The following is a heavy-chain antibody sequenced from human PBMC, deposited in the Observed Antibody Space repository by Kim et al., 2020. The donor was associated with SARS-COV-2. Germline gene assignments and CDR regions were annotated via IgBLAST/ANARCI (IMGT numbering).Heavy chain of an antibody. J-gene: IGHJ4*02. Sequence: GKSRCTLYRDNSKNTLYLKMNSLRAEDTAVYYCAKGQGYCSSTSCQLFDYWGQGTLVTVSS. CDR3: AKGQGYCSSTSCQLFDY. D-gene: IGHD2-2*01. V-gene: IGHV3-23*01.